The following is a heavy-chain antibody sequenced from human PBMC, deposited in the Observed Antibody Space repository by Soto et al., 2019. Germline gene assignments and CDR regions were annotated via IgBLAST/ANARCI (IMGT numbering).Heavy chain of an antibody. CDR1: GGSFSGYY. D-gene: IGHD3-10*01. J-gene: IGHJ6*02. CDR3: ARDHVLLWFGELRGYYYGMDV. V-gene: IGHV4-34*01. CDR2: INHSGST. Sequence: SDTLSLTCAVYGGSFSGYYWSWMRQPPGKGLEWIGEINHSGSTNYNPSLKSRVTISVDTSKNQFSLKLSSVTAADTAAYYCARDHVLLWFGELRGYYYGMDVWGQGTTVT.